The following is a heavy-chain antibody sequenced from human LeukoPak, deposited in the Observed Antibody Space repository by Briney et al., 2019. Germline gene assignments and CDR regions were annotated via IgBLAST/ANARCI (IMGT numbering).Heavy chain of an antibody. CDR1: GSTFSDYY. J-gene: IGHJ4*02. CDR2: ISSEGITI. D-gene: IGHD3-10*01. CDR3: ARDPYYYASDC. V-gene: IGHV3-11*04. Sequence: GGSLRLSCAASGSTFSDYYMTWIRQAPGKGLEWVSYISSEGITIHYADSVKGRFTVSRDNAKNSVYLQMNSLRAEDTAVYYCARDPYYYASDCWGQGALVTVSS.